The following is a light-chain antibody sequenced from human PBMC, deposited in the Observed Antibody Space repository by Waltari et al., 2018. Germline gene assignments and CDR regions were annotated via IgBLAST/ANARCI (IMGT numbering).Light chain of an antibody. Sequence: QSVLTQPPSASGTPGQRIIIPCSGSSSNIGSHSVNLYQQLPGTAPKLLIYINNQRPSGVPDRFSGSVSATSASLAISGLQFEDEADYYCSTWDDNLKGVFGGGTKLTVL. J-gene: IGLJ2*01. V-gene: IGLV1-44*01. CDR2: INN. CDR1: SSNIGSHS. CDR3: STWDDNLKGV.